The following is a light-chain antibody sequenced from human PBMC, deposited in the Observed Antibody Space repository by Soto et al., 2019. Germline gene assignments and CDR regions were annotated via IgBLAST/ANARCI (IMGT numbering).Light chain of an antibody. V-gene: IGLV2-14*01. J-gene: IGLJ2*01. Sequence: QSVLTQPASVSGSPGQSITISCTGTSSDVGAYNYVSWYQQHPGKAPKLMIYEVTNRPSGVSNRFSGSKSGNTASLTISGLQAEDDADHYCSSFASSSTLVLFGGGTKLTVL. CDR1: SSDVGAYNY. CDR2: EVT. CDR3: SSFASSSTLVL.